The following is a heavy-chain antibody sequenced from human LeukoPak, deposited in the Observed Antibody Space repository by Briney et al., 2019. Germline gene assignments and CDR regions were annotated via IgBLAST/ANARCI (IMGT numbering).Heavy chain of an antibody. CDR3: ARSHTLYYDILTGYYSYYFDY. J-gene: IGHJ4*02. D-gene: IGHD3-9*01. Sequence: ASVKVSCKASGYTFTGYYMHWVRQAPGQGLEWMGWINPNSGGTNYAQKFQGRVTMTRDTSISTAYMELSRLRSDDTAVYYCARSHTLYYDILTGYYSYYFDYLGQGTLVTVSS. CDR1: GYTFTGYY. V-gene: IGHV1-2*02. CDR2: INPNSGGT.